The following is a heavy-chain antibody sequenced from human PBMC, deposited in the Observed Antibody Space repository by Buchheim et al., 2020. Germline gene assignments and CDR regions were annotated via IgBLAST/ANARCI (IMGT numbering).Heavy chain of an antibody. CDR1: GYSFNNYY. V-gene: IGHV1-46*02. J-gene: IGHJ4*02. CDR3: ARRYGSGNNHFDY. CDR2: ISPSGAST. Sequence: QVQLVQSGAEVKMPGASVKFSCKASGYSFNNYYMHWVRLAPGQRLEWVGVISPSGASTTYAQKFQDRVTMTRDTSTSTAYMELRSLRSEDTAMYFCARRYGSGNNHFDYWGQGTL. D-gene: IGHD3-10*01.